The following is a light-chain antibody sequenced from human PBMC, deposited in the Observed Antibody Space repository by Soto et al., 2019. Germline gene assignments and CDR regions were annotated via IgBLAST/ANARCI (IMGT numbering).Light chain of an antibody. V-gene: IGKV1-8*01. CDR2: SAA. CDR3: QQYYSYPWT. Sequence: AIRMTQSPSSLSASTGDTVAITCRASQPMSIYLAWYQQKPGTAPKLLIYSAATLQSGVPSRFSGSGAGTDFTLTINNLQSEDFATYYCQQYYSYPWTF. CDR1: QPMSIY. J-gene: IGKJ1*01.